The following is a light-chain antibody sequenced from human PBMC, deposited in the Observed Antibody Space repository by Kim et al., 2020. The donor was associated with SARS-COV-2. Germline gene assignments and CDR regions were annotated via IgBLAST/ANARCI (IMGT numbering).Light chain of an antibody. CDR2: KTS. CDR1: QSISSW. Sequence: ASVGDRVTIACRASQSISSWLAWYQQKPGKAPKLLIYKTSSLESGVPSRFSGSGSGTEFTLTISSLQPDDFATYYCQQYNSYSPYSFGQGTKLEI. CDR3: QQYNSYSPYS. V-gene: IGKV1-5*03. J-gene: IGKJ2*03.